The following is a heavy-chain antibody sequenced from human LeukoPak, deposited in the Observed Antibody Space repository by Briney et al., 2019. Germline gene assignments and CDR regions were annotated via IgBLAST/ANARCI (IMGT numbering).Heavy chain of an antibody. CDR3: ARSDDYGDYVGLDAFDI. V-gene: IGHV4-4*07. D-gene: IGHD4-17*01. J-gene: IGHJ3*02. Sequence: SETLSLTCTVSGGSISSYYWSWIRRPAGKGLEWIGRIYTSGSTNYNPSLKSRVTMSVDTSKNQFSLKLSSVTAADTAVYYCARSDDYGDYVGLDAFDIWGQGTMVTVSS. CDR2: IYTSGST. CDR1: GGSISSYY.